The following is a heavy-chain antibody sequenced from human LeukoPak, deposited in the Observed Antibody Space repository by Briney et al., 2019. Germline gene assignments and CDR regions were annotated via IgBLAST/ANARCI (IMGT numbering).Heavy chain of an antibody. V-gene: IGHV4-34*01. CDR3: ATGKYDSNAFSGGLYYFDF. Sequence: SETLSLTCAVFGGSFSGYYWTWIRQSPGKGLEWIGQMNHSGSANYNRSLKSRVTITIESSKNQFSLEFSSVTAPDSAMYYCATGKYDSNAFSGGLYYFDFWGQGTLVAV. D-gene: IGHD3-22*01. CDR2: MNHSGSA. CDR1: GGSFSGYY. J-gene: IGHJ4*02.